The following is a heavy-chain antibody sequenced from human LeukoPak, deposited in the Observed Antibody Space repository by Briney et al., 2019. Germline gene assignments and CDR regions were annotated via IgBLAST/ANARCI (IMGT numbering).Heavy chain of an antibody. CDR1: GFTFSSYS. Sequence: GGSLRLSCAASGFTFSSYSMNWVRQAPGKGLEWVSSISSSSSYIYYADSVKGRFTISRDNAKNSLYLQMNSLRAEDTAVYYCASYCGGDCCSVAFDIWGQGTMVTVSS. V-gene: IGHV3-21*01. CDR2: ISSSSSYI. D-gene: IGHD2-21*01. CDR3: ASYCGGDCCSVAFDI. J-gene: IGHJ3*02.